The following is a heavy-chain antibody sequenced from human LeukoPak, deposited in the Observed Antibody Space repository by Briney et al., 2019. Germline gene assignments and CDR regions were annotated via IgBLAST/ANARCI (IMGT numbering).Heavy chain of an antibody. V-gene: IGHV3-7*01. Sequence: TGRSLRLSCAPSGSTFSRYWITWGRQTPRKGLEWVVNIKEDGSEKYYVDSLKGRALFSRDKAKRSLYLQLNSLRIEDRAAMYCVRGGGAGWAGTYFDKWGQGTQVTVSS. CDR3: VRGGGAGWAGTYFDK. J-gene: IGHJ4*02. CDR2: IKEDGSEK. D-gene: IGHD3-10*01. CDR1: GSTFSRYW.